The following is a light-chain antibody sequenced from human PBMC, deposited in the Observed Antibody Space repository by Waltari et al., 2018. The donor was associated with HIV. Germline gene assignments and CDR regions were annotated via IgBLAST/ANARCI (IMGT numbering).Light chain of an antibody. CDR3: QAWDSGTAV. Sequence: SYQLIQPPSGSVAVGQTAVILGSGCKLRDKYSYWYQQKPGQSPVLVIYEDTKRPSGIPERISGSNSGNAATLTISGTRAVDEADYYCQAWDSGTAVFGGGTKLTVL. CDR1: KLRDKY. J-gene: IGLJ2*01. CDR2: EDT. V-gene: IGLV3-1*01.